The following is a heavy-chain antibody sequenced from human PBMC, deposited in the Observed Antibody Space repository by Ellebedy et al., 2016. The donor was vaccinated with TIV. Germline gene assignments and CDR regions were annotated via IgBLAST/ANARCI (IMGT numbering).Heavy chain of an antibody. CDR1: GFSVSGHF. D-gene: IGHD4-17*01. V-gene: IGHV3-66*01. J-gene: IGHJ5*02. Sequence: GESLKISCAVSGFSVSGHFMSWVRQAPGKGLEWVPIIYSGGGTNYTDSVRGRFTISRDDSKNTLSPQMNSLRAEDTAVYYCARDPGGGGAYGDNWFDPWGRGTLVTVSS. CDR3: ARDPGGGGAYGDNWFDP. CDR2: IYSGGGT.